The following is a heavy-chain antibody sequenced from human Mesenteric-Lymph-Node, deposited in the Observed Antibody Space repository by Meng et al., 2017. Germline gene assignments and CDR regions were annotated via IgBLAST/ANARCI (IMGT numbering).Heavy chain of an antibody. D-gene: IGHD3-16*01. V-gene: IGHV3-74*01. CDR1: RLTFSTYW. J-gene: IGHJ4*02. CDR2: INGDGSMA. Sequence: GGSLRLSCAASRLTFSTYWMHWVRQAPGKGLEWVSRINGDGSMAFYADSVKGRFAISRDNAKNTLYLQMNSLRAEDTAVYYCARDFDYVSAYWGQGTLVTVPQ. CDR3: ARDFDYVSAY.